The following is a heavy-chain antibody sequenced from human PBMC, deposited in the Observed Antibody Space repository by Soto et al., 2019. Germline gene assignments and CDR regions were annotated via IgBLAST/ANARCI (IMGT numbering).Heavy chain of an antibody. J-gene: IGHJ6*02. V-gene: IGHV2-26*01. CDR2: IFSNDEK. CDR1: GFSLSNARMG. Sequence: QVTLKESGPVLVKPTETLTLTCTVSGFSLSNARMGVSWIRQPPGKALEWLAHIFSNDEKSYSTSLKSRLTXSXDXXKSQVVLTMTNMDPVDTATYYCARGGSYYYYGMDVWGQGTTVTVSS. D-gene: IGHD1-26*01. CDR3: ARGGSYYYYGMDV.